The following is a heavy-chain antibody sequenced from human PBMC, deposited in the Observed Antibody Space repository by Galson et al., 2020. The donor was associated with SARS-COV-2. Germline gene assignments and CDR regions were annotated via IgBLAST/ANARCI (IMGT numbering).Heavy chain of an antibody. Sequence: SETLSLTCTVSGGSISSTDSYWSWIRQSPGKGLEWIGYTYYSGNTYYNPSLKSRVTMSVDTSKNQLSLKLTSVTAADTAVYYCARDFWSRYYLDSWGQGTPVTVSS. D-gene: IGHD3-3*01. CDR1: GGSISSTDSY. V-gene: IGHV4-30-4*01. CDR3: ARDFWSRYYLDS. CDR2: TYYSGNT. J-gene: IGHJ4*02.